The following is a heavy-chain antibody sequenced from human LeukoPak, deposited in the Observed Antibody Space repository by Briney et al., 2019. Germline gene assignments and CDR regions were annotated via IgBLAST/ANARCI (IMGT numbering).Heavy chain of an antibody. Sequence: GGSLRLSCTASGFSLDSYAMHWVRQAPGKGLEWVAVTSYDGSHKYYADPVMGRFTISRDNSRNTLYLQVNSLRAEDTAVYYCAREHCSGGSCYSGDAFDIWGQGTMVTVSS. V-gene: IGHV3-30*04. CDR1: GFSLDSYA. CDR3: AREHCSGGSCYSGDAFDI. CDR2: TSYDGSHK. J-gene: IGHJ3*02. D-gene: IGHD2-15*01.